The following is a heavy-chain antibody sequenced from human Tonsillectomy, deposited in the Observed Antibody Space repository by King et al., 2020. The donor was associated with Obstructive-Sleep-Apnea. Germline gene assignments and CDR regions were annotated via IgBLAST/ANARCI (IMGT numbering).Heavy chain of an antibody. CDR3: ARQGCSGGSCQRRDWYFDL. J-gene: IGHJ2*01. Sequence: VQLVESGAEVKKPGESLRISCKGSGYSLTSYWNSWVRQMPGKGLEWIGRIDPSYSYTNYSPSFQGHFTISADNASSTAYLPWSRLKASDTAMYYCARQGCSGGSCQRRDWYFDLWGRGTLVTVSS. D-gene: IGHD2-15*01. CDR1: GYSLTSYW. CDR2: IDPSYSYT. V-gene: IGHV5-10-1*03.